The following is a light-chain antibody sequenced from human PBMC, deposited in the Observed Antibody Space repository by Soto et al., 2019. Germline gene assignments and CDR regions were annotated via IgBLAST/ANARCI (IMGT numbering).Light chain of an antibody. V-gene: IGKV1-12*01. CDR2: AAS. Sequence: DIQMTQSPSSVSASVGDRVTITCRASQAISSWLTWYQQKPGKAPKVLIYAASSLKSGVPSRFSGSGSGTDFTLSITSLQPEDFATYYCQQADSFPLTFGGGTRVEMK. CDR3: QQADSFPLT. J-gene: IGKJ4*01. CDR1: QAISSW.